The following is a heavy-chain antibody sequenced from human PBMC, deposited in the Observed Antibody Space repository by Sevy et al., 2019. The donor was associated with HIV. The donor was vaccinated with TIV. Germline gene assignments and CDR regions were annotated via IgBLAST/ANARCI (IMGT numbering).Heavy chain of an antibody. D-gene: IGHD1-26*01. CDR2: IYYNGHI. V-gene: IGHV4-59*08. Sequence: SETLSLTCTVSGGSITSLSWNWIRQPPGKGLEWIANIYYNGHINYNPSLKSRITFSLDTSKNQFSLRLSSVTAADTAMYYCAGENAWGRGYSWGQGTLVTVSS. J-gene: IGHJ4*02. CDR1: GGSITSLS. CDR3: AGENAWGRGYS.